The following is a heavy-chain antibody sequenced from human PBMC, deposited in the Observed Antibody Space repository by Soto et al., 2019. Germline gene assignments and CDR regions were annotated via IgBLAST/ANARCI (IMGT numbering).Heavy chain of an antibody. CDR3: ARVVGKQLVFYYYYGMDV. Sequence: GGSLRLSCAASGFTFSSYWMHWARQAPGKGLVWVSRIHSDGSITSYADSVKGRFTISRDNAKNTLYLQMNSLRAEDTAVYYCARVVGKQLVFYYYYGMDVWGQGTTVTVSS. J-gene: IGHJ6*02. V-gene: IGHV3-74*01. D-gene: IGHD6-6*01. CDR1: GFTFSSYW. CDR2: IHSDGSIT.